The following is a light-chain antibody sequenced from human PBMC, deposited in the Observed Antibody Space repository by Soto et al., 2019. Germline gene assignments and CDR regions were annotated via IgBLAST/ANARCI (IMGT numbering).Light chain of an antibody. J-gene: IGLJ3*02. Sequence: QSVLTQPPSASRTPGQRVTISCSGSSSNIGRNTVNWYQQLPGTAPKLLIYSNNQRPSGVPDRFSGSKSGTSASLAISGLRSEDEADYYCAAWDDSLNGPVFGGGTKLTVL. CDR1: SSNIGRNT. CDR2: SNN. CDR3: AAWDDSLNGPV. V-gene: IGLV1-44*01.